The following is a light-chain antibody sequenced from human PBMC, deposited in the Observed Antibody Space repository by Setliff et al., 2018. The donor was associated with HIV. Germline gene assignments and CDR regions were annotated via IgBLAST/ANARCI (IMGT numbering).Light chain of an antibody. CDR3: CSNTGSNTYV. J-gene: IGLJ1*01. CDR1: SSDVGRYNL. CDR2: QAT. Sequence: QSVLTQPASVSGSPGQSITISCTGTSSDVGRYNLVSWYQQHPGKAPKLTIYQATKRPSGVSNRFSGSKSGNTASLTISGLQAEDEADYYCCSNTGSNTYVFGTGTKVTVL. V-gene: IGLV2-23*01.